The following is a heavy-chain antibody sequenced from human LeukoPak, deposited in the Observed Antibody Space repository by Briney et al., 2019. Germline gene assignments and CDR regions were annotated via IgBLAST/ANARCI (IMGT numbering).Heavy chain of an antibody. Sequence: GGSLRLSCAASGSYWMHWVRQAPGKGLVWVSHINSDGSWTGYADSVKGRFTISKDNAKNTVSLRMNNLRAEDTAVYYCVTFYETYWGRGTLVTVSS. CDR2: INSDGSWT. CDR1: GSYW. D-gene: IGHD2/OR15-2a*01. V-gene: IGHV3-74*01. CDR3: VTFYETY. J-gene: IGHJ4*02.